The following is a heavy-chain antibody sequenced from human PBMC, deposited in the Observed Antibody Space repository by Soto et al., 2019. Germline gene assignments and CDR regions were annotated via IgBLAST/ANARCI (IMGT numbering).Heavy chain of an antibody. D-gene: IGHD2-21*01. Sequence: QEELVQSGAEVKKPGSSVNVSCRTSEGTFASYSITWLRQAPGQRLEWMGEIIPLMRTVYYAQKFQDRVTITGDRSTSTVYMALSSLRSDDTAVYYCARDPVDLFGYLDVWGQGTPVTVSS. CDR3: ARDPVDLFGYLDV. V-gene: IGHV1-69*06. CDR1: EGTFASYS. J-gene: IGHJ6*02. CDR2: IIPLMRTV.